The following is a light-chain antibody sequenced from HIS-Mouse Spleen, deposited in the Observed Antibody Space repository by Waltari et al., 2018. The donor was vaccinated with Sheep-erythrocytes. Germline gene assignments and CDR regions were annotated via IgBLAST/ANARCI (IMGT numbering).Light chain of an antibody. V-gene: IGLV2-23*01. Sequence: QSALTQPASVSGSPGQSFTISCTGTSSDVGSYNLVSWYQQHQGKAPKLMIYEGSKRPSWVSNRFAGSKSGNTASLTISGLQAEDEADYYCCSYAGSSTPWVFGGGTKLTVL. CDR3: CSYAGSSTPWV. J-gene: IGLJ3*02. CDR2: EGS. CDR1: SSDVGSYNL.